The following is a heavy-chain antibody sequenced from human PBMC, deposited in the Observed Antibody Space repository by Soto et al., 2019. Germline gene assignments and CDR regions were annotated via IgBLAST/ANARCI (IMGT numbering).Heavy chain of an antibody. Sequence: EVQLVESGGGLVQPGGSLRLSCAASGFTVSSNHMSWVRQAPGKGLECVSVIYTGGTTNYADSVKGRFTISRDNSKNTLYLQMNSLRAEDTAVYYRARDSDHRYCSGGSCYSDYWGQGILVTVSS. CDR1: GFTVSSNH. V-gene: IGHV3-66*01. D-gene: IGHD2-15*01. CDR3: ARDSDHRYCSGGSCYSDY. J-gene: IGHJ4*02. CDR2: IYTGGTT.